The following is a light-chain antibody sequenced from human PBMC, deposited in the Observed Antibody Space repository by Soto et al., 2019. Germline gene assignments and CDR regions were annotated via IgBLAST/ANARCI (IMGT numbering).Light chain of an antibody. Sequence: EIVLTQSPATLSLSPGERATLSCRASQRVSSYLAWYQQKPGQTPKLLIYDASNRVTSIPARFSDSGSGTDFTLTISSLEPEDFAVYYRRQRGDWTLTSGPGTKVDSK. CDR1: QRVSSY. V-gene: IGKV3-11*01. J-gene: IGKJ3*01. CDR2: DAS. CDR3: RQRGDWTLT.